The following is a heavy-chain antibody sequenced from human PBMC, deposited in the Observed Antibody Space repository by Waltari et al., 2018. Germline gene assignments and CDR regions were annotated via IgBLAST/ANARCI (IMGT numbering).Heavy chain of an antibody. CDR3: ARDRIRKDF. V-gene: IGHV1-18*01. D-gene: IGHD3-10*01. Sequence: QVQLVQSGPEVKKPGASVTVSFKTSGYNFVGYGISWVRPAPGQGLEWMGYSTTYNGKAKYAEKFQGRLTLTTDTSTSTAYLEVRSLTPDDTAVYYCARDRIRKDFWGQGALVTVSS. CDR1: GYNFVGYG. CDR2: STTYNGKA. J-gene: IGHJ4*02.